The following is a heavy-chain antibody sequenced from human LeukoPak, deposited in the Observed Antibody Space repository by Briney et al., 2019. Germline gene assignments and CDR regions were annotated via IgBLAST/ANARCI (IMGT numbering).Heavy chain of an antibody. Sequence: GGSLRLSCAASGFTFKNYAMNWVRQSPGQGLEWVSTISGDAVTSWYADSVKGRFTVSRDNSKNIVFLQMNNLRAEDTAVYYCAKSAQTIIAAAVDNWGQGTLVTVSS. V-gene: IGHV3-23*01. J-gene: IGHJ4*02. CDR2: ISGDAVTS. CDR1: GFTFKNYA. CDR3: AKSAQTIIAAAVDN. D-gene: IGHD6-13*01.